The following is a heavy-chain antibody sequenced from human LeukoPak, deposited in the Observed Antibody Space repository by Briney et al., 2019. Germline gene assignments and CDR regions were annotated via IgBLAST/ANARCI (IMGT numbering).Heavy chain of an antibody. CDR1: GYTFTGYY. Sequence: GASVKVSCKTSGYTFTGYYIHWVRQAPGQGLQWLGWINPNSGGTNYAQNFQGRVTVTRDTSTATAYMELRWLTSDDTAVYYCARDLFTRKTLGNWDSRAFHIWGQGTMVTVSS. V-gene: IGHV1-2*02. D-gene: IGHD1-14*01. CDR3: ARDLFTRKTLGNWDSRAFHI. CDR2: INPNSGGT. J-gene: IGHJ3*02.